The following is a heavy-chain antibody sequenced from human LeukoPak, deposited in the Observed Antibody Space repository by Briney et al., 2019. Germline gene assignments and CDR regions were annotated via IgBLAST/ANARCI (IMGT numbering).Heavy chain of an antibody. D-gene: IGHD2-2*01. V-gene: IGHV1-2*06. CDR2: MKTKNGGA. CDR1: GYAFTGFY. Sequence: AASVKVSCKTSGYAFTGFYIHWVRQAPGQGLEWMGRMKTKNGGANYSQRFQGRVTTTSDTSMNTAYMELSGLESDDTAIYYCARGGRDTSPYNWFDPWGQGTLVTVSS. J-gene: IGHJ5*02. CDR3: ARGGRDTSPYNWFDP.